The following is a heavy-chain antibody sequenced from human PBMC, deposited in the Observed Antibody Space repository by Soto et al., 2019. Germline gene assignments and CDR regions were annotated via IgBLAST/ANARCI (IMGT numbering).Heavy chain of an antibody. CDR3: ASSVDEYYYYGMDV. CDR1: GYTFTNNA. Sequence: ASVKVSCKASGYTFTNNAMHWVRQAPGQRLEWMGWINAGNGNTKYSQKFQGRVTITRDTSASTAYMELSSLRSEDTAVYYCASSVDEYYYYGMDVWGQGTTVTVSS. V-gene: IGHV1-3*01. J-gene: IGHJ6*02. CDR2: INAGNGNT.